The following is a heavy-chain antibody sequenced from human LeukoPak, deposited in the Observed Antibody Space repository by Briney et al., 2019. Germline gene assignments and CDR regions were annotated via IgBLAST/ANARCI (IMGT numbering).Heavy chain of an antibody. CDR3: ARIPLIAASGAHYYMDV. D-gene: IGHD6-25*01. CDR2: IYYSGST. CDR1: GGSISSSSYY. V-gene: IGHV4-39*01. J-gene: IGHJ6*03. Sequence: SETLSLTCTVSGGSISSSSYYWGWIRQPPGKGLEWIGSIYYSGSTYYNPSLKSRVTISVDTSKNQFSLKLSSVTAADTAVYYCARIPLIAASGAHYYMDVSGKGTTVTVSS.